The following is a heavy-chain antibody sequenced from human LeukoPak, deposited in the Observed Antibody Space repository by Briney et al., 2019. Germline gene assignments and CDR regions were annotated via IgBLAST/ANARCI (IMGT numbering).Heavy chain of an antibody. CDR1: GYTFTGYY. D-gene: IGHD3-10*01. Sequence: GASVKVSCKASGYTFTGYYMHWVRQAPGQGLEWMGWINPNSGGTNYAQKFQGRVTMTRDTSISTAYMELSRLRSDDTAVYYCARVQITMVRGVIITGFDPWGQGTLVTVSS. J-gene: IGHJ5*02. CDR2: INPNSGGT. CDR3: ARVQITMVRGVIITGFDP. V-gene: IGHV1-2*02.